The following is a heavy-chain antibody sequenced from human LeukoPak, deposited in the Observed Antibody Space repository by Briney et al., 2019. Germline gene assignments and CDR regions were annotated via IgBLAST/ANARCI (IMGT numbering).Heavy chain of an antibody. D-gene: IGHD2-15*01. CDR1: GGSISSGAYL. V-gene: IGHV4-30-2*01. CDR3: VGEVDGGYRFDY. CDR2: IHHTGST. Sequence: SETLSLTCAVSGGSISSGAYLWSWIRQPLGKGLELIGYIHHTGSTNYNPSLKSRVTMSLDRSKNQISLEMNSVTVADTAVYFCVGEVDGGYRFDYWGQGTLVTVSS. J-gene: IGHJ4*02.